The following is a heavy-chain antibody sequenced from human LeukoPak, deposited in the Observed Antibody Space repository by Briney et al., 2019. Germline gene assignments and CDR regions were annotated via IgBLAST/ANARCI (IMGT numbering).Heavy chain of an antibody. CDR3: ARSAEHCNNGVCFTDYYMDV. Sequence: ASVKVSCKASEYTFTGNYMHWVRQAPGQGLEWMGWINPNSGGTNYAQNLHGRVTMTRDTSITTAYMELNSLTSDDTAVHFCARSAEHCNNGVCFTDYYMDVWGKGTTVTVSS. D-gene: IGHD2-8*01. CDR2: INPNSGGT. CDR1: EYTFTGNY. V-gene: IGHV1-2*02. J-gene: IGHJ6*03.